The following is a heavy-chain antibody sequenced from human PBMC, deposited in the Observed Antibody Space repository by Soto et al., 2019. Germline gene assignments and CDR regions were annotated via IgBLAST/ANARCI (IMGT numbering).Heavy chain of an antibody. V-gene: IGHV1-18*01. CDR3: ARAFVVPAAIARVGYYYMDV. CDR1: GYTFTSYG. Sequence: ASVKVSCKASGYTFTSYGISWVRQAPGQGLEWMGWISAYNGNTNYAQKLQGRVTMTTDTSTSTAYMELRSLRSDDTAVYYCARAFVVPAAIARVGYYYMDVWGKGTTVTVSS. J-gene: IGHJ6*03. D-gene: IGHD2-2*01. CDR2: ISAYNGNT.